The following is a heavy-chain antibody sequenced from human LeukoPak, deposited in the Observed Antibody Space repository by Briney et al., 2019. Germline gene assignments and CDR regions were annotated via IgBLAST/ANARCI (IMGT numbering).Heavy chain of an antibody. J-gene: IGHJ3*02. D-gene: IGHD2-21*01. CDR3: ARSDNEAFDI. CDR2: IITIFGTA. Sequence: WVKVSCKASVGTFSSYAISWVRQAPGQGLEWKGRIITIFGTANYAQKFQGRVTITTDESTSTAYMELSSLRSEDTAVYYCARSDNEAFDIWGEGTMVTVSS. V-gene: IGHV1-69*05. CDR1: VGTFSSYA.